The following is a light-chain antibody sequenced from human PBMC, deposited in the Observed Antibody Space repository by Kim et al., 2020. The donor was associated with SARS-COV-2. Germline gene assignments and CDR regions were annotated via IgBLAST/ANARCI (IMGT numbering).Light chain of an antibody. CDR2: SAS. V-gene: IGKV1-9*01. CDR3: QQLSSYPVT. Sequence: ASVGDRVTINCRASLGISTSLAWYQQKPGKAPRLIIYSASILQSGVPSRFRGSGYGADFTLTITNLQPEDFATYHCQQLSSYPVTFGGGTKVDIK. J-gene: IGKJ4*01. CDR1: LGISTS.